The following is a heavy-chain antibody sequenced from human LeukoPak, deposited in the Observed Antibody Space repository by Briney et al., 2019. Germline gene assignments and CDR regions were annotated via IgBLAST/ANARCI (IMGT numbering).Heavy chain of an antibody. CDR1: GFTFSSYW. J-gene: IGHJ4*02. V-gene: IGHV3-7*01. Sequence: GGSLRLSCAASGFTFSSYWMSWVRQAPGKGLEWLANMNQDGSHIYYADSVKGRFTISRDNAKNSLYLQLDSLRAEDTAVYYCARDLVTTIVVPYDFWGQGTLVTVSS. CDR2: MNQDGSHI. CDR3: ARDLVTTIVVPYDF. D-gene: IGHD3-22*01.